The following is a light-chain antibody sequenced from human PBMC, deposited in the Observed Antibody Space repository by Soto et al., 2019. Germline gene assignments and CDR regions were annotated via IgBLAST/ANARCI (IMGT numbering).Light chain of an antibody. CDR3: QQYNNWPQT. J-gene: IGKJ1*01. CDR1: QSVSSN. Sequence: ERVMTQSPATLSVSPGDRATLSCRASQSVSSNLAWYQQKPGQAPRLLLYAASTRATGIPARFSGSGSVTEFTLTISSLQSEDFAVYYCQQYNNWPQTFGQGTRVEIK. CDR2: AAS. V-gene: IGKV3-15*01.